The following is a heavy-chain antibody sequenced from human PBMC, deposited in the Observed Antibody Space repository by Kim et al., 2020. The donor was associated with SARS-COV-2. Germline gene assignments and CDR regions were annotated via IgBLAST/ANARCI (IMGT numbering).Heavy chain of an antibody. Sequence: QKFQGRVTMTRNTARSTAYMELSSLRSEDTAVYYCARRPYGSAYYYGMDVWGQGTTVTVSS. J-gene: IGHJ6*02. V-gene: IGHV1-8*01. CDR3: ARRPYGSAYYYGMDV. D-gene: IGHD3-10*01.